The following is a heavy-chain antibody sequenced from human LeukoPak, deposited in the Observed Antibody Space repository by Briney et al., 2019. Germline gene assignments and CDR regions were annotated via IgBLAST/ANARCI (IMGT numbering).Heavy chain of an antibody. Sequence: PSETLSLTCAVYGGSFSGYYWSWICQPPGKGLEWIGEINHSGSTNYNPSLKSRVTISVDTSKNQFSLKLSSVTAADTAVYYCARTDSSGPGDYYYYGMDVWGQGTTVTVSS. CDR2: INHSGST. J-gene: IGHJ6*02. CDR1: GGSFSGYY. D-gene: IGHD3-22*01. V-gene: IGHV4-34*01. CDR3: ARTDSSGPGDYYYYGMDV.